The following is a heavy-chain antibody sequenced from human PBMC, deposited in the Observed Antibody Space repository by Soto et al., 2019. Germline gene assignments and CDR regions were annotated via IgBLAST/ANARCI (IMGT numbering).Heavy chain of an antibody. D-gene: IGHD6-6*01. CDR3: AREGSSSSKYFQH. CDR1: GYTFTDYY. Sequence: ASVKVSCKASGYTFTDYYMHWVQQAPGQGLEWMGWINPTSGGTNYAQRFQGRVTMTRDTSISTAYMELSRLRSDDTAVYYCAREGSSSSKYFQHWGQGTLVTVSS. V-gene: IGHV1-2*02. CDR2: INPTSGGT. J-gene: IGHJ1*01.